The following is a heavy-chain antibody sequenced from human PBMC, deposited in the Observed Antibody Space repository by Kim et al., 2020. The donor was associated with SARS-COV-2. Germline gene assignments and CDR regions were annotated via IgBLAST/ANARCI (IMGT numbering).Heavy chain of an antibody. Sequence: YAYSVKGRFTISRDNAKNSLSLQMNSLRAEDTAVYYCARDSGARADWFDPWGQGTLDTVSS. D-gene: IGHD3-10*01. CDR3: ARDSGARADWFDP. V-gene: IGHV3-21*06. J-gene: IGHJ5*02.